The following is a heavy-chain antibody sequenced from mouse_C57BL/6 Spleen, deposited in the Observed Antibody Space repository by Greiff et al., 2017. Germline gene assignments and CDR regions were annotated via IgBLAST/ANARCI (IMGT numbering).Heavy chain of an antibody. CDR2: ISDGGSYT. CDR1: GFTFSSYA. CDR3: ARELWGFAY. V-gene: IGHV5-4*01. Sequence: EVKLVESGGGLVKPGGSLKLSCAASGFTFSSYAMSWVRQTPEKRLEWVATISDGGSYTYYPDNVKGRFTISKDNAKNRLYLQMSLLKSEDTARYYCARELWGFAYWGQGTLVTVSA. J-gene: IGHJ3*01.